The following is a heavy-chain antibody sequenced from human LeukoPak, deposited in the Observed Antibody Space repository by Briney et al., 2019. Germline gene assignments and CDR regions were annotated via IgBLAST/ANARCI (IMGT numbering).Heavy chain of an antibody. V-gene: IGHV3-7*01. J-gene: IGHJ4*02. CDR3: ARVSSGPR. CDR2: IKQDGSEK. D-gene: IGHD3-22*01. Sequence: GGSLRLSCAASGFNLSTYWMSWVRQAPGKGLEWVANIKQDGSEKSYVDSVKGRFTISRDNAKNSLYLQMNSLRAEDRAVYYCARVSSGPRWGQGTLVTVSS. CDR1: GFNLSTYW.